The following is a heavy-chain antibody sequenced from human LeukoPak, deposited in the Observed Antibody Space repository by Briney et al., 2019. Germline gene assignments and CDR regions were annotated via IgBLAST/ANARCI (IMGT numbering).Heavy chain of an antibody. CDR1: GFTFTSYA. CDR2: ISGSGANT. V-gene: IGHV3-23*01. D-gene: IGHD6-13*01. Sequence: GSLRLSCAASGFTFTSYAMSWVRQAPGKGLEWVSAISGSGANTYYADSVKGRFTISRDNSKDTLYLEMNSLRAEDTAVYYCAKGRDSSSRTGFDYWGQGTLVPVSS. CDR3: AKGRDSSSRTGFDY. J-gene: IGHJ4*02.